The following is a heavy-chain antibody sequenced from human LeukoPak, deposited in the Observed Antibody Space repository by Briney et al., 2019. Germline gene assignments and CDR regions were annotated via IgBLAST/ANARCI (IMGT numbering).Heavy chain of an antibody. CDR3: GKDSRPSVTTFRSRWTDF. J-gene: IGHJ4*02. V-gene: IGHV3-23*01. CDR1: GFTFHNHG. D-gene: IGHD4-11*01. CDR2: ISGSSSKT. Sequence: GGSLRLSCEASGFTFHNHGMSWVRQAPGMGLEWVSVISGSSSKTYYADSVRGRFTVSRDNSKNTLYLQMSSLRVDDTAVYYCGKDSRPSVTTFRSRWTDFWGQGTLVTVSS.